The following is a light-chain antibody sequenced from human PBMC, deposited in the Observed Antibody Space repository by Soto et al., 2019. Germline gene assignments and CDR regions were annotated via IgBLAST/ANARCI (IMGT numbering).Light chain of an antibody. CDR2: EGT. V-gene: IGLV2-23*01. J-gene: IGLJ1*01. CDR3: CSYAGSSTYF. CDR1: RSDVGRYNL. Sequence: SALTQPASVSGSPGQSITISCTGTRSDVGRYNLVSWYQQHPGKAPKVMIYEGTKRPSGVSNRFSGSKSGNTASLTISGLQPEDEADYYCCSYAGSSTYFFGTGTKLTVL.